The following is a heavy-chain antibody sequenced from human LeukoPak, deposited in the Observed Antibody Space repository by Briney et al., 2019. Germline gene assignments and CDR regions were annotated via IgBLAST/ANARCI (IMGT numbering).Heavy chain of an antibody. D-gene: IGHD5-18*01. CDR2: ISSSSSYI. J-gene: IGHJ4*02. V-gene: IGHV3-21*01. CDR3: AREQLWSVGFDY. Sequence: GGSLRLSCAACGFTFSSYSMNWVRQAPGKGLEWVSSISSSSSYIYYADSVKGRFTISRDNAKNSLYLQMNSLRAEDTAVYYCAREQLWSVGFDYWGQGTLVTVSS. CDR1: GFTFSSYS.